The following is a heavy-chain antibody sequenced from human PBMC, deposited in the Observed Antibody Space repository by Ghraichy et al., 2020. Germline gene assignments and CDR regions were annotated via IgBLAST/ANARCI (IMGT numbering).Heavy chain of an antibody. CDR2: ISSDGGTT. J-gene: IGHJ4*02. CDR1: GFTFSSYA. V-gene: IGHV3-23*01. CDR3: GERRVSYYYVY. D-gene: IGHD3-22*01. Sequence: GESLNISCAASGFTFSSYAMSWVRQAPGKGLDWVSAISSDGGTTYYGDSVEGRFTVSRDNSKNTLYLQMNSLRAEDTAVYYCGERRVSYYYVYWGQGTLVTVSS.